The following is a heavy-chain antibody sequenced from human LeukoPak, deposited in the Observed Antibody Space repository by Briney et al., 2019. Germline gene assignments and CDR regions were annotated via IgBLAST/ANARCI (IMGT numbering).Heavy chain of an antibody. CDR1: GFTFSSSA. Sequence: GGSLRLSCAASGFTFSSSAMSWVRQAPGKGLEWVSAISNNGGYTYYADSVQGRFTISRDNSKSTLCLQMNSLRAEDTAVYYCAKSLPWGGGDYVPFDYWGQGTLVTVSS. CDR3: AKSLPWGGGDYVPFDY. J-gene: IGHJ4*02. D-gene: IGHD4-17*01. V-gene: IGHV3-23*01. CDR2: ISNNGGYT.